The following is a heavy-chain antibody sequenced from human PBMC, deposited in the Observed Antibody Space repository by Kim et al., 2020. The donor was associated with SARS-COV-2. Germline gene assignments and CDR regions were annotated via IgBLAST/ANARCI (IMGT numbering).Heavy chain of an antibody. Sequence: GGSLRPSCAASGFTFSSYWMHWVRQAPGKGLVWVSRINSDGSSTSYADSVKGRFTISRDNAKNTLYLQMNSLRAEDTAVYYCARDLGSSGWYRYYYGMDVWGQGTTVTVSS. J-gene: IGHJ6*02. CDR2: INSDGSST. CDR1: GFTFSSYW. D-gene: IGHD6-19*01. CDR3: ARDLGSSGWYRYYYGMDV. V-gene: IGHV3-74*01.